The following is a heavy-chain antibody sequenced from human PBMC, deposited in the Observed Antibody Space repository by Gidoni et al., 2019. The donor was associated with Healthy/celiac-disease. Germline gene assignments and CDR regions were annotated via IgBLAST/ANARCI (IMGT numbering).Heavy chain of an antibody. V-gene: IGHV3-9*01. D-gene: IGHD3-10*01. CDR2: ISWNSGSI. CDR1: GFTFDAYA. CDR3: AKDRIRAFYGSGGDAFDI. J-gene: IGHJ3*02. Sequence: EVQLVESGGGLVQPGRSLRLPCAASGFTFDAYAMHWVRQAPGKGLEWVSGISWNSGSIGYADSVKGRFTISRDNAKNSLYLQMNSLRAEDTALYYCAKDRIRAFYGSGGDAFDIWGQGTMVTVSS.